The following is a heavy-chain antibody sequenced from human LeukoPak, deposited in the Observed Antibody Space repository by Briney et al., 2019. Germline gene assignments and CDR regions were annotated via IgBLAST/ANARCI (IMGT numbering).Heavy chain of an antibody. CDR3: ARVGQQLTHYYYYYYMDV. V-gene: IGHV3-20*04. CDR2: INWNGGST. D-gene: IGHD6-13*01. J-gene: IGHJ6*03. CDR1: GFTFDDYG. Sequence: RPGGSLRLSCAASGFTFDDYGMSWVRQAPGKGLEWVSGINWNGGSTGYADSVKGRFTISRDNAKNSLYLQMNSLRAEDTALYYCARVGQQLTHYYYYYYMDVWGKGTTVTVSS.